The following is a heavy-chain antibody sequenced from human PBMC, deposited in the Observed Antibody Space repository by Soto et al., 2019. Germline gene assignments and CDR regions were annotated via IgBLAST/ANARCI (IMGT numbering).Heavy chain of an antibody. CDR3: TRCNYDYYYGMEI. Sequence: GSLRLSCAASGFTFSGSAMHWVRQASGKGLEWVGRIRSKANSYATAYAASVKGRFTISRDDSKNTAYLQMNSLKTEDTAVYYCTRCNYDYYYGMEIWGQGTTVTVSS. CDR1: GFTFSGSA. CDR2: IRSKANSYAT. V-gene: IGHV3-73*01. J-gene: IGHJ6*02.